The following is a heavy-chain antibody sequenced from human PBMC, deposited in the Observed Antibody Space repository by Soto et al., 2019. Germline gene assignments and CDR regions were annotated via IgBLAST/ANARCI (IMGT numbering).Heavy chain of an antibody. Sequence: GGSLRLSCAASGFTFSSYGMHWVRQAPGKGLEWVAVISYDGSNKYYADSVKGRFTISRDNSKNTLYLQMNSLRAEDTAVYYCAKKIYSFCWHSFGYYYYGMDVWGQGTKLTVSS. CDR1: GFTFSSYG. CDR3: AKKIYSFCWHSFGYYYYGMDV. CDR2: ISYDGSNK. J-gene: IGHJ6*02. V-gene: IGHV3-30*18. D-gene: IGHD5-12*01.